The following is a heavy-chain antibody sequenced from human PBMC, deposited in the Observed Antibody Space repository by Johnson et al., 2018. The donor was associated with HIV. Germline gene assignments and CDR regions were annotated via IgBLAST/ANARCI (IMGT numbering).Heavy chain of an antibody. CDR2: ISYDGSNK. Sequence: VQLVESGGGVVQPGRSLRLSCAASGFTFSTYAMHWVRQAPGKGLEWVTIISYDGSNKFYADSVKGRFTISRDNSKNTLYLQMNSLRVEDTAVYYCARVGYYVDAFDIWGQGTVVTVSS. J-gene: IGHJ3*02. V-gene: IGHV3-30-3*01. CDR3: ARVGYYVDAFDI. CDR1: GFTFSTYA. D-gene: IGHD3-22*01.